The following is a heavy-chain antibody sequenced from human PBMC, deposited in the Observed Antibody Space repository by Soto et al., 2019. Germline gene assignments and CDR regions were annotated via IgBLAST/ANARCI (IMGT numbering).Heavy chain of an antibody. V-gene: IGHV3-30-3*01. Sequence: GGSLRLSCAASGFTFSSYAMHWVRQAPGKGLEWVAVISYDGSNKYYADSVKGRFTISRDNSKNTLYLQMNSLRAEDTAVYYCERGLGYYAMDVWGQGTTVTVSS. J-gene: IGHJ6*02. CDR1: GFTFSSYA. D-gene: IGHD3-22*01. CDR2: ISYDGSNK. CDR3: ERGLGYYAMDV.